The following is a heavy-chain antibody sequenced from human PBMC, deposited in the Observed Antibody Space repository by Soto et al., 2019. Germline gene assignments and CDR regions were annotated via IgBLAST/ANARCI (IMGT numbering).Heavy chain of an antibody. V-gene: IGHV4-31*03. CDR1: GGSVSSGGYY. J-gene: IGHJ5*02. CDR3: ERGAYSRYKWLAP. CDR2: IYYSGST. D-gene: IGHD5-12*01. Sequence: TLSLTCTLSGGSVSSGGYYWSWIRQHPGKGLEWIGHIYYSGSTYYNPSLKSRVTISVDTSKTPFSLMLSSLTVADTAVYCCERGAYSRYKWLAPWGQGILVTVS.